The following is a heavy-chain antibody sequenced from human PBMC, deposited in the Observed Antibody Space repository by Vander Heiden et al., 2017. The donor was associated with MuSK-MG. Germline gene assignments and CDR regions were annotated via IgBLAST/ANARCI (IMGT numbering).Heavy chain of an antibody. J-gene: IGHJ4*02. CDR3: ARGSGYCSGGSCYPYYFDY. V-gene: IGHV3-7*01. D-gene: IGHD2-15*01. CDR1: GFPLSSHG. CDR2: IKQDGSER. Sequence: EVQLVESGGGLVQPGGSLRLSCAASGFPLSSHGMGWVRQAPGKGLEWVANIKQDGSERYYVDSVKGRFTISSDNAKNSLYLQMNSLRAEDTALYYCARGSGYCSGGSCYPYYFDYWGQGTLVTVSS.